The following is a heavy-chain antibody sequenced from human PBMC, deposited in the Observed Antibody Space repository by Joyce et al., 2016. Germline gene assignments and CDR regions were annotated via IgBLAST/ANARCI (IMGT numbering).Heavy chain of an antibody. J-gene: IGHJ4*02. Sequence: EVQLVESGGGLVKPGESLRLSCAASGFTFRNAWMSWVRQAPGKGLEWVGRIKTKAEGGTADHAAPVKGRFTGSRDDSKNTVYLQMNSLNIEDTAVYYCIHYGGGTYSTDYWGQGALVTVSS. V-gene: IGHV3-15*01. CDR3: IHYGGGTYSTDY. D-gene: IGHD3-10*01. CDR1: GFTFRNAW. CDR2: IKTKAEGGTA.